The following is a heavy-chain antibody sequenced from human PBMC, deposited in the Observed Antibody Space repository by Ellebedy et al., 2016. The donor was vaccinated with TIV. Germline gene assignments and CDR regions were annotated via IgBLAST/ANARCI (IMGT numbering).Heavy chain of an antibody. V-gene: IGHV4-59*01. CDR2: IYYSGST. Sequence: SETLSLXCTVSGGSISSYYWSWIRQPPGKGLEWIGYIYYSGSTNYNPSLKSRVTISVDTSKNQFSLKLSSVTAADTAVYYCARARGPLTLADYWGQGTLVTVSS. CDR1: GGSISSYY. D-gene: IGHD3-10*01. J-gene: IGHJ4*02. CDR3: ARARGPLTLADY.